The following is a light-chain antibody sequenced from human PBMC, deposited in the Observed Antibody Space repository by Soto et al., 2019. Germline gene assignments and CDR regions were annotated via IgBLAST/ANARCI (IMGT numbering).Light chain of an antibody. CDR2: EGS. CDR1: SSDVGGYNY. Sequence: QSALTQPASVSGSPGQSITISCTGTSSDVGGYNYVSWYQQHPGKAPKLMIYEGSKRPSGVSNRFSGSKSGNTASLTISGLQAEDEADYYCSSYTSRSTYVFGTGTKLTVL. CDR3: SSYTSRSTYV. J-gene: IGLJ1*01. V-gene: IGLV2-14*02.